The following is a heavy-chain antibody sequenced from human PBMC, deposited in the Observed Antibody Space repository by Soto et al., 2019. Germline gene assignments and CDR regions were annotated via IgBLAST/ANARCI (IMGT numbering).Heavy chain of an antibody. D-gene: IGHD2-15*01. CDR2: ISSSSSTM. Sequence: EVQLVESGGGLVQPGGSLRLSCAASGFTFSSYSMNWVRQAPGEGLEWVSYISSSSSTMYYADSVRGRFTISGDNAKNSLYLQMNSLRAEDTAVYYCARPKYCSGGSCYSDYWGQGTLVTVSS. V-gene: IGHV3-48*01. J-gene: IGHJ4*02. CDR3: ARPKYCSGGSCYSDY. CDR1: GFTFSSYS.